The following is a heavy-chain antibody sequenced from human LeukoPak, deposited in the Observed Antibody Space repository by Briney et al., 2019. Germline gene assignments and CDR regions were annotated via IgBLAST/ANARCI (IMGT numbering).Heavy chain of an antibody. D-gene: IGHD4-17*01. J-gene: IGHJ1*01. V-gene: IGHV3-21*01. CDR2: ITGNSNYI. CDR3: ARDDYGDYQGFQL. Sequence: PGGSLRLSCAASGFTFNTYNMTWVRQAPGKGLEWVSSITGNSNYIYYADSVKGRFTVSRDNAKNSLYLQMNSLTAEDTAVYFCARDDYGDYQGFQLWGQGTLVTVSS. CDR1: GFTFNTYN.